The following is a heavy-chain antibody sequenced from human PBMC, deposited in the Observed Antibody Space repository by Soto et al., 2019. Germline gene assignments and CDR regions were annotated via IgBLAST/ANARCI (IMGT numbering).Heavy chain of an antibody. Sequence: QVQLQESGPGLVKPSQTLSLTCTVSGGSISSGGYYWSWIRQHPGKGLEWIGYIYYSGSTYYNPSLQSRVTISVDTSKNQFSLKLSSVTAADPAVYYCARGSCSGGSCYSLRGNWFDPWGQGTLVTVSS. CDR1: GGSISSGGYY. V-gene: IGHV4-31*03. CDR2: IYYSGST. CDR3: ARGSCSGGSCYSLRGNWFDP. D-gene: IGHD2-15*01. J-gene: IGHJ5*02.